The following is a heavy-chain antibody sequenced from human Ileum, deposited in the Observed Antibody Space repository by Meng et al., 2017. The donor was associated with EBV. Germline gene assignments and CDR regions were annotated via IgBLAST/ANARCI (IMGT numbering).Heavy chain of an antibody. CDR2: IYHSGST. V-gene: IGHV4-4*02. CDR3: ASGRDYAWHS. Sequence: VRLQGSGPGLVKPSGTLSLTCAVSGDSISSNNWWSWFRQPPGKGLEWIGEIYHSGSTNYNPSFKSRVTMSVDKSKNQISLNLSSVTAADTAVYYCASGRDYAWHSWGRGTLVTVSS. J-gene: IGHJ4*02. CDR1: GDSISSNNW. D-gene: IGHD4-17*01.